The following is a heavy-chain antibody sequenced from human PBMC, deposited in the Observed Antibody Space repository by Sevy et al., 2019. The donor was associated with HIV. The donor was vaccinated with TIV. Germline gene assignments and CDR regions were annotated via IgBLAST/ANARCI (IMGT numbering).Heavy chain of an antibody. CDR2: IYPGDSDT. Sequence: GESLKISCKGSGYSFTSYWIGWVRQIPGKGLEWMGIIYPGDSDTRYSPSFQGQVTISADKSISTAYLQWSSLKASDTAMYYCARQGDILTGYADYYGMDVWGQGTTVTVSS. CDR1: GYSFTSYW. CDR3: ARQGDILTGYADYYGMDV. D-gene: IGHD3-9*01. J-gene: IGHJ6*02. V-gene: IGHV5-51*01.